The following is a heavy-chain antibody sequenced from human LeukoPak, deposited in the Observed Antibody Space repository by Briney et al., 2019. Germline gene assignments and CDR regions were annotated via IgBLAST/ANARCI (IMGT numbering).Heavy chain of an antibody. V-gene: IGHV4-31*03. CDR1: GGSISSGGYY. J-gene: IGHJ5*02. CDR3: ARDTSSGVGNWFDP. CDR2: IYYSGST. Sequence: PLETLSLTCTVSGGSISSGGYYWSWIRQHPGKGLEWIGYIYYSGSTYYNPSLKSRVTISVDTSKNQFSLKLSSVTAADTAVYYCARDTSSGVGNWFDPWGQGTLVTVSS. D-gene: IGHD7-27*01.